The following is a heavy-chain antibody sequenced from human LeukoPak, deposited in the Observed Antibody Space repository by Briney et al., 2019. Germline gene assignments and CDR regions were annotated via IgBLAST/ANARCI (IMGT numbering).Heavy chain of an antibody. CDR2: ISSNGGST. CDR1: GFTFSSYA. V-gene: IGHV3-64*01. CDR3: TRDRITMVRVVIVNYYYYGMDV. D-gene: IGHD3-10*01. Sequence: GGSLRLSCAASGFTFSSYAMHWVRQAPGKGLEYVSAISSNGGSTYYANSVKGRFTISRDNSKNTLYLQMGSLRAEDMAVYYCTRDRITMVRVVIVNYYYYGMDVWGQGTTVTVSS. J-gene: IGHJ6*02.